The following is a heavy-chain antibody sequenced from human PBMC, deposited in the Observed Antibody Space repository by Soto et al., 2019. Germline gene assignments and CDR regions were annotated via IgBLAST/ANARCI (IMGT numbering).Heavy chain of an antibody. V-gene: IGHV4-30-2*01. J-gene: IGHJ5*02. CDR2: IYHSGST. CDR1: GGSISSGGYS. CDR3: ARASYDILTGSPNWFDP. Sequence: QLQLQESGSGLVKPSQTLSLTCAVSGGSISSGGYSWSWIRQPPGKGLEWIGYIYHSGSTYYNPSLKSRVTISVDRSKNPFSLKLSSVPAADTAVYYCARASYDILTGSPNWFDPWGQGTLVTVSS. D-gene: IGHD3-9*01.